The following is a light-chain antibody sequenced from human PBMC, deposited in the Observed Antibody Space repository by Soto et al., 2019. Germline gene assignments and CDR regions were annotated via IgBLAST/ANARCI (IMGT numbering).Light chain of an antibody. CDR1: SSDVGGYKY. V-gene: IGLV2-11*01. CDR2: DAS. Sequence: QSVLTQPRSVSGSPGQSVTISCTGTSSDVGGYKYVSWYQQHPDKVPKLMIYDASKRPSGVPDRFSGSKSGNTASLTISGLQAEDEADYYCCSYAGGFTSVVFGGGTKLTVL. J-gene: IGLJ2*01. CDR3: CSYAGGFTSVV.